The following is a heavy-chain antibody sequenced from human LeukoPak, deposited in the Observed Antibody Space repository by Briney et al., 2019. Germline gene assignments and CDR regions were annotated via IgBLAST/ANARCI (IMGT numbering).Heavy chain of an antibody. CDR2: IIPIFGTA. CDR1: GGTFSSYA. D-gene: IGHD3-10*01. CDR3: ASWLRYGMDV. V-gene: IGHV1-69*06. J-gene: IGHJ6*04. Sequence: ASVKVSCKASGGTFSSYAISWVRQAPGQGLEWMGGIIPIFGTANYAQKFQGRVTITADKSTSTAYMELSSLRSEDTAVYYRASWLRYGMDVWGKGTTVTVSS.